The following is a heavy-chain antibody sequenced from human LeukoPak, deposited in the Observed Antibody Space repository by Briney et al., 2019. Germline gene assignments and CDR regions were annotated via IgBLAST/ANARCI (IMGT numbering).Heavy chain of an antibody. V-gene: IGHV3-21*01. D-gene: IGHD6-19*01. J-gene: IGHJ3*02. CDR2: ISSSSSYI. Sequence: GGSLRLSCAASGFAFSSYSMNWVRQAPGKGLEWVSSISSSSSYIYYADSVKGRFTISRDNSKNTLYLQMNSLRAEDTAVYYCVGWLHDAFDIWGQGTMVTVSS. CDR3: VGWLHDAFDI. CDR1: GFAFSSYS.